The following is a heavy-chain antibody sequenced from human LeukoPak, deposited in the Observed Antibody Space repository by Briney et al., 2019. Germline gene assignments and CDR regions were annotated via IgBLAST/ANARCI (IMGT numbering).Heavy chain of an antibody. CDR3: ARGGDIVIIPAAIDY. J-gene: IGHJ4*02. CDR2: IHWNGGST. D-gene: IGHD2-2*01. V-gene: IGHV3-20*04. Sequence: PGGSLRLSCAASGFTFSSHSMSWVRQAPGKGLEWVSGIHWNGGSTAYADSVRGRFTISRDNAKNSLYLQMNSLRAEDTALYYCARGGDIVIIPAAIDYWGQGTLVTVSS. CDR1: GFTFSSHS.